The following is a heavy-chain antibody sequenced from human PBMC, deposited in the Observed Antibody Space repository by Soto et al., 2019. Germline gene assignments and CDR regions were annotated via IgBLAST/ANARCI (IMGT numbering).Heavy chain of an antibody. Sequence: ASVKVSCKASGFTFTSSAMQWVRQARGQRLEWIGWIVVGSGNTNYAQKFQERVTITRDMSTSTAYMELSSLRSEDTAVYYCAATMYSGSTNYYYGMDVWGQGTTVTVSS. J-gene: IGHJ6*02. V-gene: IGHV1-58*02. CDR3: AATMYSGSTNYYYGMDV. CDR2: IVVGSGNT. D-gene: IGHD1-26*01. CDR1: GFTFTSSA.